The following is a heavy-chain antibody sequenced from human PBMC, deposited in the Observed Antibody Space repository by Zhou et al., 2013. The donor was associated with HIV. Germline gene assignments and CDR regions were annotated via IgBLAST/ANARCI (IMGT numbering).Heavy chain of an antibody. CDR2: IYSSGKA. CDR3: ARGGRLVDWYSDL. CDR1: GDSINSRY. D-gene: IGHD3-16*01. J-gene: IGHJ2*01. Sequence: QVQLQESGPGLVKPSETLSLTCTVSGDSINSRYWSWIRQPAGKALEWIGRIYSSGKANYNPSLKSRVSLSVDTSKNQFSLKLNSVTAADTAVYYCARGGRLVDWYSDLWGRGTLVTVSS. V-gene: IGHV4-4*07.